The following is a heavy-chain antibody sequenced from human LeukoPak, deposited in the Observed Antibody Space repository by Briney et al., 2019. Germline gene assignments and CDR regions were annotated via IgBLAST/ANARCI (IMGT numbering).Heavy chain of an antibody. CDR3: ATFITPSNWFDP. CDR1: GYTLTELS. D-gene: IGHD3-16*02. V-gene: IGHV1-24*01. Sequence: ASVKVSCKVSGYTLTELSMHWVRQAPGKGLEWMGGLDPEDGETIYAQKFQGRVTMTEDTSTDTAYMELSSLRSEDTAVYYCATFITPSNWFDPWGQGTLVTVSS. J-gene: IGHJ5*02. CDR2: LDPEDGET.